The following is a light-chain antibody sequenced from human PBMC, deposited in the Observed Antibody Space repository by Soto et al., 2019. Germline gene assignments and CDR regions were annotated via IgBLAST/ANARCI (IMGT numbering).Light chain of an antibody. CDR2: KAS. J-gene: IGKJ4*02. Sequence: DIQMTQSPSTLSASGGDGVNITCRASESISIWLAWYQQKPGKAPKILIYKASSLESGVPSRFSGSGSGTEWTLAVYGMQPDDCSSYLSPPYCTCSQIPFGGGTKVDIK. CDR1: ESISIW. V-gene: IGKV1-5*03. CDR3: PPYCTCSQIP.